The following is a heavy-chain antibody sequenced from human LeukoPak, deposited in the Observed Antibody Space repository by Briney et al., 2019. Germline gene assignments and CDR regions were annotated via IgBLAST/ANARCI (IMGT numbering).Heavy chain of an antibody. CDR3: AKGASSTALVTLYY. D-gene: IGHD6-13*01. CDR1: GFTFSTYA. CDR2: ISNSGDTT. V-gene: IGHV3-23*01. J-gene: IGHJ4*02. Sequence: PGGSLTLSCAGSGFTFSTYAMTWVRQAPGKGPEWVSAISNSGDTTYYADSVKGRFSISRDSSKNTLFLQMNSLRAEDTAVYYCAKGASSTALVTLYYWGQGTLVTVSS.